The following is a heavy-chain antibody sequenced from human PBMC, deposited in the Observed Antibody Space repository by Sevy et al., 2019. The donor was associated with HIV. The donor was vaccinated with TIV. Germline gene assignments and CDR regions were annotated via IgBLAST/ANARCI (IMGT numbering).Heavy chain of an antibody. Sequence: GGSLRLSCAASGFTFSSYAMHWVRQAPGKGLEWVAVISYDGSNKYYAYSVKGRFTISRDNSKNTLYLQMNSLRAEDTAVYYCARDFIYGNYYYYGMDVWGQGTTVTVSS. CDR3: ARDFIYGNYYYYGMDV. J-gene: IGHJ6*02. CDR1: GFTFSSYA. D-gene: IGHD3-3*02. V-gene: IGHV3-30-3*01. CDR2: ISYDGSNK.